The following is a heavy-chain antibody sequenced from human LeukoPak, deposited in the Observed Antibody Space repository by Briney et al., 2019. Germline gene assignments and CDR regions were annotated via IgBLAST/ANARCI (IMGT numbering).Heavy chain of an antibody. V-gene: IGHV3-64*01. J-gene: IGHJ4*02. CDR3: ARVNSGYDC. CDR2: ITSNGGNT. Sequence: PGGSLRLSCAASGFTFSGYATHWVRQAPGKGLEYVSAITSNGGNTYYANSVKGRFTISRDNSENKLYLQMDSLRGEDTAVYYCARVNSGYDCWGQGTLVTVSS. CDR1: GFTFSGYA. D-gene: IGHD5-12*01.